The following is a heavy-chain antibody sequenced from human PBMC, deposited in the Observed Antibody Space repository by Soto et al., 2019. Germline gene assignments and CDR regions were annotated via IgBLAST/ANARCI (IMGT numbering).Heavy chain of an antibody. CDR1: GFTSSLYW. CDR2: IKEDGSEK. V-gene: IGHV3-7*03. CDR3: AGGRIVVAGSSAYYGMDV. J-gene: IGHJ6*02. D-gene: IGHD6-19*01. Sequence: EVQLVESGGGLVQPGGSLRLSCTASGFTSSLYWMTWVRQAPGKGLEWVANIKEDGSEKYYVDSVKGRFTISRDNAKNSLYLQMNSLRDEDTAVYYCAGGRIVVAGSSAYYGMDVWGQGTAVTVSS.